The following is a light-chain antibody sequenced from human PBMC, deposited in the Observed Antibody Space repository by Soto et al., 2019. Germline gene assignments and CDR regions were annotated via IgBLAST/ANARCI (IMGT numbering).Light chain of an antibody. Sequence: DIQMTQSPSTLSASVGDRVTITCRASQSISTWLAWYQKKPGKAPKLLIYDASTLESGVPSRFSGSGSGTEFTLTISSLQPDDFATYHCQKCNTPLNIFGQGTKLEIK. CDR3: QKCNTPLNI. CDR1: QSISTW. CDR2: DAS. V-gene: IGKV1-5*01. J-gene: IGKJ2*01.